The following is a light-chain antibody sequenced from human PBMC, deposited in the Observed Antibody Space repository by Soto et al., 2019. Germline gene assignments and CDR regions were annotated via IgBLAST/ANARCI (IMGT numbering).Light chain of an antibody. V-gene: IGKV1-5*03. CDR2: QAS. CDR1: QNIRSY. Sequence: DIQMTQSPSSLSASVGDRVTITCRASQNIRSYVNWYQQKAGKAPNLLIYQASSLESGVPSRFTGSGSGTEFTLTISSLQPDDLATYYCQQYNVNPWTFGQGTKVDI. J-gene: IGKJ1*01. CDR3: QQYNVNPWT.